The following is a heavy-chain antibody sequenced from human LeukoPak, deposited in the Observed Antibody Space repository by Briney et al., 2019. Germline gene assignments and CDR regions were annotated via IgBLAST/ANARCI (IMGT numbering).Heavy chain of an antibody. D-gene: IGHD4-23*01. CDR1: GFTFSSYE. V-gene: IGHV3-53*01. CDR2: IYSGGST. CDR3: ARRAGGYSHPYDY. Sequence: PGGSLRLSCAASGFTFSSYEMSWVRQAPGKGLEWVSLIYSGGSTYYADSVKGRFTISRDNSKNTLYLQMNSLRAEDTAVYYCARRAGGYSHPYDYWGQGTLVTVSS. J-gene: IGHJ4*02.